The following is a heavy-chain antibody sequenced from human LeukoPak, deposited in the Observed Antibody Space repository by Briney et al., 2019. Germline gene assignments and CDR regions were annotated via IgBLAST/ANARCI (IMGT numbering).Heavy chain of an antibody. V-gene: IGHV1-2*02. CDR1: GYTFTGYE. D-gene: IGHD2-21*01. CDR3: ASWAGGNAPVASFDY. J-gene: IGHJ4*02. CDR2: INLNSGGT. Sequence: ASVKVSCKPSGYTFTGYEMHWMRQAPGQGLEWMGWINLNSGGTNYAQKLQGRVTMTRDTSISTAYMELSRLRSDDTAVYYCASWAGGNAPVASFDYWGQGTLVTVSS.